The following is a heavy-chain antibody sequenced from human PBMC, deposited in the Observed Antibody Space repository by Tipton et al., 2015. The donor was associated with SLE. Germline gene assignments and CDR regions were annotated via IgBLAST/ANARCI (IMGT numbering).Heavy chain of an antibody. Sequence: SLRLSCAASGFIFNNYALHWVRQAPGKGLEWVAVISSDGKTKFYADSVKGRYTNSRDSSKNNLYLQMNSLRNEDTALYYCARAGMTTPNSPVDSWGQGTLVTVSS. V-gene: IGHV3-30*04. CDR1: GFIFNNYA. CDR2: ISSDGKTK. J-gene: IGHJ4*02. D-gene: IGHD4-17*01. CDR3: ARAGMTTPNSPVDS.